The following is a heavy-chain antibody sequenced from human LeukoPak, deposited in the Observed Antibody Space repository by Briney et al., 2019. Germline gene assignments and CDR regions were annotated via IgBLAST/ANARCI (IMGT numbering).Heavy chain of an antibody. CDR1: GFTFSTYA. CDR3: AYGDYDC. V-gene: IGHV3-23*01. Sequence: GGALRLSCAASGFTFSTYAMNWVGQARGKGVEWVSTISGSGGSTYYADSVKGRFTISRDNSKNTLYLQMNSLRAEDTAVYYCAYGDYDCWGQGTLVTVSS. J-gene: IGHJ4*02. D-gene: IGHD4-17*01. CDR2: ISGSGGST.